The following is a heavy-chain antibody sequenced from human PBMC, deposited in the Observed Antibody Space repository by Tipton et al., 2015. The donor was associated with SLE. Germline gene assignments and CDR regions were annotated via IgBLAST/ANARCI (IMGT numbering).Heavy chain of an antibody. CDR3: AKSAGPTVTIYDY. D-gene: IGHD4-17*01. J-gene: IGHJ4*02. CDR2: IRYDGGYK. V-gene: IGHV3-33*06. CDR1: GFTFSTYG. Sequence: SLRLSCAASGFTFSTYGMHWVRQAPGKGLEWVAVIRYDGGYKYYADSVKGRFTISRDNSKNTLYLQMNSLRAEDTAVYYCAKSAGPTVTIYDYWGPGTLVTVSS.